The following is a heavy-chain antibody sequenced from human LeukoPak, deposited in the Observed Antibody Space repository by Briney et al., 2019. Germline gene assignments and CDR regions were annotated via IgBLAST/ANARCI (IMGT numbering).Heavy chain of an antibody. CDR3: AKTPFLSSTDYTPSGY. J-gene: IGHJ4*02. V-gene: IGHV3-30*18. Sequence: PGGSLRLSCAASGFTFSSYGMPWVRQAPGKGLEWVAVISYDGSNKYYADSVKGRFTISRDNSKNTLYLQMNSLRAEDTAVYYCAKTPFLSSTDYTPSGYWGQGTLVTVSS. D-gene: IGHD3-3*01. CDR2: ISYDGSNK. CDR1: GFTFSSYG.